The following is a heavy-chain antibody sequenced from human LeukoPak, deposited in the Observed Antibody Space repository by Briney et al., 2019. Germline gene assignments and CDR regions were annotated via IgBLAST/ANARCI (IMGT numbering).Heavy chain of an antibody. CDR1: GFTFSSYA. CDR3: ASYVDTAMAAGVAFDI. D-gene: IGHD5-18*01. J-gene: IGHJ3*02. V-gene: IGHV3-23*01. Sequence: GGSLRLSCAASGFTFSSYAMSWVRQAPGKGLEWVSAISGSGGSTYYADSVKGRFTISRDNSKNTLYLQMNSLRAEDTAVYYCASYVDTAMAAGVAFDIWGQGTMVTVSS. CDR2: ISGSGGST.